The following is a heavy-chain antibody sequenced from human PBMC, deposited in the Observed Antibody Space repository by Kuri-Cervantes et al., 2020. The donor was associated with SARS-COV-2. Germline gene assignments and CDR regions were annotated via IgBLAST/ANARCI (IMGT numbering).Heavy chain of an antibody. V-gene: IGHV4-34*01. D-gene: IGHD4-17*01. CDR1: GGSFSGYY. Sequence: SETLSLTCAVYGGSFSGYYWSWIRQPPGKGLEWIGEINHSGSTNYNPSLKSRVTISVDTSKNRFSLKLSSVTAADTAVYYCATAYGDYPFDYWGQGTLVTVSS. CDR2: INHSGST. CDR3: ATAYGDYPFDY. J-gene: IGHJ4*02.